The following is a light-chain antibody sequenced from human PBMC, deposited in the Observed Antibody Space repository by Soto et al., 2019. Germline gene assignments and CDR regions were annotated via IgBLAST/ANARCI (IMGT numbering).Light chain of an antibody. CDR3: SSYTASSTLI. CDR2: EVS. V-gene: IGLV2-14*01. CDR1: SSDIGYYNF. Sequence: QSALTQPASVSGSPGQSITISCTGTSSDIGYYNFVSWYQQHPGKAPKLMIYEVSNRPSGVSNRFSGSKSCNTASLTISGLQSEDEADYYCSSYTASSTLIFGGGTKLTVL. J-gene: IGLJ2*01.